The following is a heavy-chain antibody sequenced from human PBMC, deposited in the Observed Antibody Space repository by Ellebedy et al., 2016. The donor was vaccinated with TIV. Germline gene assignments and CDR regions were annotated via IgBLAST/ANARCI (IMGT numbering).Heavy chain of an antibody. J-gene: IGHJ2*01. CDR2: IYGEDDK. Sequence: SGPTLVKPTQTLTLTCTFSGFSLTTSDVAVGWIRQPPGKALEWLALIYGEDDKHYSPSLKSRLTITKDTSKNQVVLTMANMDPVDTATYYCAHREKMGPDAWYFDLWGRGTLVTVSS. CDR3: AHREKMGPDAWYFDL. D-gene: IGHD2-8*01. V-gene: IGHV2-5*02. CDR1: GFSLTTSDVA.